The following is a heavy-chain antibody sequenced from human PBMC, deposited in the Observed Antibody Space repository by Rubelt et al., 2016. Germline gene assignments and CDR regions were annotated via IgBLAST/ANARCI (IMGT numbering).Heavy chain of an antibody. J-gene: IGHJ4*02. CDR2: ISYDGSNK. CDR3: ARGIVGTFDY. Sequence: EWVAVISYDGSNKYYADSVKGRFTISRDNAKNSLYLQMNSLRAEDTAVYYCARGIVGTFDYWGQGTLVTVSS. V-gene: IGHV3-33*05. D-gene: IGHD1-26*01.